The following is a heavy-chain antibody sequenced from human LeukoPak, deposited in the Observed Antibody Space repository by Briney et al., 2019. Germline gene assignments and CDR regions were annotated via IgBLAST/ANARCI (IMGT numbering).Heavy chain of an antibody. CDR3: ATGVASAFTY. Sequence: GASVTVSCKASGYTFTGYYIHWVRQAPGQGLEWMAFVNPDSGDSYSAPKFQGRVTMTRDTSISTASMELNWLTSDDTAVYYCATGVASAFTYWGQGTLVTVSS. D-gene: IGHD3-3*01. CDR1: GYTFTGYY. J-gene: IGHJ4*02. CDR2: VNPDSGDS. V-gene: IGHV1-2*02.